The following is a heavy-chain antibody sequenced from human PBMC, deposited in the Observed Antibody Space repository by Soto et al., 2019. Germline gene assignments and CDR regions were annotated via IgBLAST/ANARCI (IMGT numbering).Heavy chain of an antibody. D-gene: IGHD1-1*01. CDR1: GDSVSSNSAA. CDR3: ARDNQGFNEQGYYYYYYGMDV. V-gene: IGHV6-1*01. J-gene: IGHJ6*02. CDR2: TYYRSKWYN. Sequence: SQTLSLTCAISGDSVSSNSAAWNWIRQSPSRGLEWLGRTYYRSKWYNDYAVSVKSRITINPDTSKNQFSLQLNSVTPEDTAVYYCARDNQGFNEQGYYYYYYGMDVWGQGTTVTVSS.